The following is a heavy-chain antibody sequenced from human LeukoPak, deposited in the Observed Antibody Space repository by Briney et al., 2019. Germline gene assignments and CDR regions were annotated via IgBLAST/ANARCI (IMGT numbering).Heavy chain of an antibody. CDR2: ISSNGGST. CDR1: GFTFSSYA. V-gene: IGHV3-64*04. Sequence: GGSLRLSCSASGFTFSSYAMHWVRQAPGKGLEYVSAISSNGGSTYYADSVKGRFTISRDNSKNTLYLQMNSLRAEDTAIYYCAREGPRGNSQFDYWGQGTLVTVSS. CDR3: AREGPRGNSQFDY. J-gene: IGHJ4*02. D-gene: IGHD2/OR15-2a*01.